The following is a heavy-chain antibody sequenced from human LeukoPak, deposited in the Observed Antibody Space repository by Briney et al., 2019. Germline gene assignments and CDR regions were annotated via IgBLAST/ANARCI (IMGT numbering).Heavy chain of an antibody. CDR2: ISSSSSYI. Sequence: GGSLRLSCAASGFTFSSYSMNWVRQAPGKGLEWVSSISSSSSYIYYADSVKGRFTISRDNAENSLYLLMNSLRAEDTAVYYCARDFTSGMDVWGQGTTVTVSS. CDR3: ARDFTSGMDV. CDR1: GFTFSSYS. J-gene: IGHJ6*02. V-gene: IGHV3-21*01.